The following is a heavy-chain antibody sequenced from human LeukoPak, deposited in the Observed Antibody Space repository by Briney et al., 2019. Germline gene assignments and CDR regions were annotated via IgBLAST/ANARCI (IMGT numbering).Heavy chain of an antibody. CDR3: ARDIPHPYDSSGYLRRYYFDY. J-gene: IGHJ4*02. D-gene: IGHD3-22*01. Sequence: ASVKVSCKASGYTFTSYDINWVRQATGQGLEWMGWMNPNSGNTDYAQKLQGRVTMTTDTSTSTAYMELRSLRSDDTAVYYCARDIPHPYDSSGYLRRYYFDYWGQGTLVTVSS. V-gene: IGHV1-8*01. CDR2: MNPNSGNT. CDR1: GYTFTSYD.